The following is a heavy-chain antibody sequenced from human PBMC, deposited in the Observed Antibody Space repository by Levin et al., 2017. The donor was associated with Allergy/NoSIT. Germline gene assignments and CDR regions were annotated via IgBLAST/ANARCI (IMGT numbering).Heavy chain of an antibody. CDR1: GGSISSYY. Sequence: PGGSLRLSCTVSGGSISSYYWSWIRQPAGKGLEWIGRIYTSGSTNYNPSLKSRVTMSVDTSKNQFSLKLSSVTAADTAVYYCARGGSSKVYYFDYWGQGTLVTVSS. V-gene: IGHV4-4*07. D-gene: IGHD6-13*01. CDR2: IYTSGST. J-gene: IGHJ4*02. CDR3: ARGGSSKVYYFDY.